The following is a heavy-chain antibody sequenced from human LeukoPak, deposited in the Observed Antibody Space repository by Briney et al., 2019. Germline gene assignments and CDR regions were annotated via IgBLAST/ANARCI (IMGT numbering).Heavy chain of an antibody. Sequence: PGGSLRLSCAASGFTFSSYSMNWVRQAPGKGLEWVSSISSSSSYIYYADSVKGRFTISRDNAKNSLYLQMNSLRAEDTAVYYCARVAPYYDSSGYPDPFDYWGQGTLVTVSS. CDR3: ARVAPYYDSSGYPDPFDY. D-gene: IGHD3-22*01. V-gene: IGHV3-21*01. CDR2: ISSSSSYI. CDR1: GFTFSSYS. J-gene: IGHJ4*02.